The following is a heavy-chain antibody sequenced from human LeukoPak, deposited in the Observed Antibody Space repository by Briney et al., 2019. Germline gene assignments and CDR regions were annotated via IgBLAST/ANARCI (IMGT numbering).Heavy chain of an antibody. CDR3: AIPPTYYYDSSGYYYFDY. CDR1: GYTFTGYY. D-gene: IGHD3-22*01. Sequence: ASVKVSCKASGYTFTGYYMHWVRQAPGQGLEWMGWINPNSGGTNYAQKFQGRVTMTRDTSISTAYMELSRLRSDDTAVYYCAIPPTYYYDSSGYYYFDYWGQGTLVIVSS. V-gene: IGHV1-2*02. J-gene: IGHJ4*02. CDR2: INPNSGGT.